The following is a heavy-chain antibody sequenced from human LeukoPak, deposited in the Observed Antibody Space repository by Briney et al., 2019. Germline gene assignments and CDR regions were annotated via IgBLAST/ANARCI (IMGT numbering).Heavy chain of an antibody. CDR2: INHSGST. CDR1: GGSISTSNYY. CDR3: ASGIAAAGTAHDY. V-gene: IGHV4-39*07. Sequence: PSETLSLTCTVSGGSISTSNYYWGWIRQPPGKGLEWIGEINHSGSTNYNPSLRSRVTISVDTSKNQFSLKLSSVTAADTAVYYCASGIAAAGTAHDYWGQGTLVTVSP. J-gene: IGHJ4*02. D-gene: IGHD6-13*01.